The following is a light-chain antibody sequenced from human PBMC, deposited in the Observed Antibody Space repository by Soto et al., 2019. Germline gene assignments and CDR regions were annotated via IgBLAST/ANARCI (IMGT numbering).Light chain of an antibody. CDR3: QTWGTGIQV. V-gene: IGLV4-69*01. CDR2: VNSDGTH. CDR1: SGHSNYA. Sequence: QDVVTQSPSASASLGASVKLTCTLSSGHSNYAIAWHQQQPEKGPRYLMTVNSDGTHNRGDGIPDRFSGSSSGAERYLTISSLQSEDEADYYCQTWGTGIQVFGGGTKLTVL. J-gene: IGLJ2*01.